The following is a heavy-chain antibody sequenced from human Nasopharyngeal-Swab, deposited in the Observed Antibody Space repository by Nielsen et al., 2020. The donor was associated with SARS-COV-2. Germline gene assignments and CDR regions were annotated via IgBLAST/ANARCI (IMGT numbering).Heavy chain of an antibody. Sequence: LRLSCTVSGGSVSSGSYYWGWIRQPPGKGLEWIGSIYYSGSTYYNPSLKSRVTISVDTSKNQFSLKLSSVTAADTAVYYCARGPPYDFWSGYPHDAFDIWGQGTMVTVSS. CDR1: GGSVSSGSYY. J-gene: IGHJ3*02. CDR3: ARGPPYDFWSGYPHDAFDI. D-gene: IGHD3-3*01. CDR2: IYYSGST. V-gene: IGHV4-39*01.